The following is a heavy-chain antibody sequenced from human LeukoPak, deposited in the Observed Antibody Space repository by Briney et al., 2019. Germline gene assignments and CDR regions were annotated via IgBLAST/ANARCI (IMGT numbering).Heavy chain of an antibody. CDR1: GGSFSGYY. J-gene: IGHJ4*02. V-gene: IGHV4-34*01. CDR2: INHSGST. Sequence: PSETLSLTCAVYGGSFSGYYWSWIRQPPGKGLGWIGEINHSGSTNYNPSLKSRVTISVDTSKNQFSLKLSSVTAADTAVYYCARGRGDYWGQGTLVTVSS. CDR3: ARGRGDY.